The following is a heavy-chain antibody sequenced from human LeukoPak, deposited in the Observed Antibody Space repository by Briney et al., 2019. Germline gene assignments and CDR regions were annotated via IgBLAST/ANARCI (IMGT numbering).Heavy chain of an antibody. V-gene: IGHV4-34*01. Sequence: SETLSLTCAVSGESFSGNFWTWIRQSPGKGLEWIGEIDNNGITNYNPSLKSRVTMSVDTTRKRFSLKLSSVTAADTAVYYCARGFGRGLWFGVSSFDIWGQGTMVTVSS. CDR1: GESFSGNF. J-gene: IGHJ3*02. CDR2: IDNNGIT. D-gene: IGHD3-10*01. CDR3: ARGFGRGLWFGVSSFDI.